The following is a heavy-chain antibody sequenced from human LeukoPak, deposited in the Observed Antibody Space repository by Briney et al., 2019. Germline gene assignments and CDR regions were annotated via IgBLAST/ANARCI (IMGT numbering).Heavy chain of an antibody. CDR2: INHSGST. D-gene: IGHD3-22*01. Sequence: SETLSLTCAVYGGSFSGYYWSWIRQPPGKGLEWIGEINHSGSTNYNPSLKSRVTISVDTSKNQFSLKLSSVTAADTAVYYCARDNRNSSGSYGFDYWGQGTLVTVSS. V-gene: IGHV4-34*01. CDR1: GGSFSGYY. CDR3: ARDNRNSSGSYGFDY. J-gene: IGHJ4*02.